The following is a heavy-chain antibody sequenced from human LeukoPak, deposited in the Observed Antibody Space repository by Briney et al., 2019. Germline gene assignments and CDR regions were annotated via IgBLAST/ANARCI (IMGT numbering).Heavy chain of an antibody. CDR1: GFNFSNYA. D-gene: IGHD2-15*01. Sequence: PGRSLRLSCAASGFNFSNYAIHWVRQAPGKGLEWVAVISYDGRNKLYADSVKGRSTISRDNSKNTLYLQMNSLRVEDTAVYYCAREKGYCSGGSCPDAFDIWGQGTMVTVSS. J-gene: IGHJ3*02. CDR3: AREKGYCSGGSCPDAFDI. CDR2: ISYDGRNK. V-gene: IGHV3-30*04.